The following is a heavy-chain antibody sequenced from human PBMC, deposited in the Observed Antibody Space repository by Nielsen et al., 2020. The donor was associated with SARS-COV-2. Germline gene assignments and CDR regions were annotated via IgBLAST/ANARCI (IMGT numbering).Heavy chain of an antibody. CDR3: ARSRLLCSGGSCYSPFDY. Sequence: SETLSLTCTVSGGSISSGGYYWSWIRQHPGKGLEWIGYIYYSGSTYYNPSLKSRVTISVDTSKNQFSLKLSSVTAANTAVYYCARSRLLCSGGSCYSPFDYWGQGTLVTVPS. J-gene: IGHJ4*02. D-gene: IGHD2-15*01. CDR1: GGSISSGGYY. CDR2: IYYSGST. V-gene: IGHV4-31*03.